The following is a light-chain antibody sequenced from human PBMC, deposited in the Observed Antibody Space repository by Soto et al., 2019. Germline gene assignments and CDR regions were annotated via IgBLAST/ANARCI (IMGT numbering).Light chain of an antibody. J-gene: IGKJ1*01. CDR2: GAS. V-gene: IGKV3-20*01. CDR3: QQYGSSPPRT. Sequence: IVLTQSPGILSLSPGERATLSCRASQSVSNDFLAWYQQKPGQAPRLLIYGASTRATDVPDRFSGSGSGADFKLSISRLEPEDFAVDYCQQYGSSPPRTFGQGTKVEMK. CDR1: QSVSNDF.